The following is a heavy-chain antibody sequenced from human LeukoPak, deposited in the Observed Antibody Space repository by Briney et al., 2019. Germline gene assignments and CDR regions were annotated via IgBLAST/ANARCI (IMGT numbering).Heavy chain of an antibody. CDR1: GFTFSSYA. CDR2: ISYDGSNK. V-gene: IGHV3-30-3*01. J-gene: IGHJ5*02. D-gene: IGHD3-10*01. CDR3: ARGFGRP. Sequence: PGGSLRLSCAASGFTFSSYAMHWVRQAPGKGLEWVAVISYDGSNKYYADSVKGRFTISRDNSKNTLYLQMNSPRAEDTAVYYCARGFGRPWGQGTLVTVSS.